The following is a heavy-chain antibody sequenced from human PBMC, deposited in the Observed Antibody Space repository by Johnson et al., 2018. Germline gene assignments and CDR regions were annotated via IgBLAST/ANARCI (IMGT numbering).Heavy chain of an antibody. J-gene: IGHJ6*03. CDR1: GFTVSSNY. CDR3: ARDSGGRQVGQWTHYYYYYMDV. Sequence: EVQLVETGGGLVQPGGSLRLSCAASGFTVSSNYMSWVRQAPGKGLEWVSVIYSGGSTYYADSVKGRFTIARDNSKNTLYLQMNSLRAEDTAVYYCARDSGGRQVGQWTHYYYYYMDVWGKGTTVTVSS. CDR2: IYSGGST. D-gene: IGHD6-19*01. V-gene: IGHV3-66*02.